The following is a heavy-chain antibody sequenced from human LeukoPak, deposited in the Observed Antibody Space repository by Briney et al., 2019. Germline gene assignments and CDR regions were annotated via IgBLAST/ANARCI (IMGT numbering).Heavy chain of an antibody. CDR1: GFTFSSYG. D-gene: IGHD3-3*01. CDR3: ARDAAYYDFWSGYGMDV. J-gene: IGHJ6*02. CDR2: IWYDGSNK. Sequence: PGGSLRLSCAASGFTFSSYGMHWVRQAPGKGLEWVAVIWYDGSNKYYADSVKGRFTISRDNSKNTLYLQMNSLRAEDTAVYYCARDAAYYDFWSGYGMDVWGQGTTVTVSS. V-gene: IGHV3-33*01.